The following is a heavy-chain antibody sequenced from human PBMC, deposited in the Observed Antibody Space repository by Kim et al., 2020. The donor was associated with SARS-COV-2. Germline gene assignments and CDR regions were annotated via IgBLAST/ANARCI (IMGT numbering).Heavy chain of an antibody. CDR2: INHSGST. D-gene: IGHD5-18*01. CDR1: GGSFSGYY. Sequence: SETLSLTCAVYGGSFSGYYWSWIRQPPGKGLEWIGEINHSGSTNYNPSLKSRVTISVDTSKNQFSLKLSSVTAADTAVYYCARQVSGYSYGYYYYYGMDV. V-gene: IGHV4-34*01. CDR3: ARQVSGYSYGYYYYYGMDV. J-gene: IGHJ6*01.